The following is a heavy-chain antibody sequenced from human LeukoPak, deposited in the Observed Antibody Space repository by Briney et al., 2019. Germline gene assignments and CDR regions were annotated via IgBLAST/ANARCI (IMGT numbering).Heavy chain of an antibody. CDR2: IYYSGST. CDR1: GGSISSGGYY. Sequence: SQTLSLTCTVSGGSISSGGYYWSWFRQHPGKGLEWIGYIYYSGSTYYNPSLKSRVTISVDTSKNQFSLKLSSVTAADTAVYYCARGDCSGGSCSNFDYWGQGTLVTVSS. J-gene: IGHJ4*02. D-gene: IGHD2-15*01. V-gene: IGHV4-31*03. CDR3: ARGDCSGGSCSNFDY.